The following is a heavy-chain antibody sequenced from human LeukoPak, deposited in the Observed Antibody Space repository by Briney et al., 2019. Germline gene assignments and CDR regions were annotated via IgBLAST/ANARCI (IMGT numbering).Heavy chain of an antibody. CDR1: GGTFSSYA. CDR3: ATEGDYYGSGSSPPLAV. V-gene: IGHV1-69*05. Sequence: SVKVSCKASGGTFSSYAISWVRQAPGQGLEWMGRIIPIIGTANYAQKFQGRVTITTDESTSTAYMELSSLRSEDTAVYYCATEGDYYGSGSSPPLAVWGQGTLVTVSS. J-gene: IGHJ4*02. CDR2: IIPIIGTA. D-gene: IGHD3-10*01.